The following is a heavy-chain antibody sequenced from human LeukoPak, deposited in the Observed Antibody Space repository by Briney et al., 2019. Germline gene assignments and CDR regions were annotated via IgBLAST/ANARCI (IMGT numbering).Heavy chain of an antibody. Sequence: GASVKVSCKASGYTLTGYYMHWVRQAPGQGLEWMGWINPNSGGTNYAQKFQGRVTMTRDTSISTAYMELSRLRSDDTAVYYCARAYNWNSPFDYWGQGTLVTVSS. J-gene: IGHJ4*02. CDR2: INPNSGGT. V-gene: IGHV1-2*02. CDR1: GYTLTGYY. D-gene: IGHD1-7*01. CDR3: ARAYNWNSPFDY.